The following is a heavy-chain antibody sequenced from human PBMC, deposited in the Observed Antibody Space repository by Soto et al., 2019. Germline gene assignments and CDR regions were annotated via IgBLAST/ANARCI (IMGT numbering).Heavy chain of an antibody. CDR1: GYTFIIYG. Sequence: QVQLMQSGAEVKKPGASVKVSCKASGYTFIIYGISWVRQAPGQGLEWMGWMSADNGNTNYAQKFQGRVTMTTDTYTSTAYRVLRSLRSDDTAVYYCARVGYFYDSSGYHEYYFAYGGQGTLVTVSS. V-gene: IGHV1-18*01. D-gene: IGHD3-22*01. CDR2: MSADNGNT. CDR3: ARVGYFYDSSGYHEYYFAY. J-gene: IGHJ4*02.